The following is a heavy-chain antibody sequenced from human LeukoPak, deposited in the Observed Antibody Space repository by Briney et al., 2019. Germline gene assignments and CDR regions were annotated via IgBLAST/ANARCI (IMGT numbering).Heavy chain of an antibody. D-gene: IGHD6-19*01. CDR3: ARPYSSGWYDQAFDI. Sequence: PGGSLRLSCAASGFTFSSYWMSWVRQAPGKGLEGVANIKQDGREKYYVDSVKARFTISRDNAKNSLYLQMDSLRAEGTAVYYCARPYSSGWYDQAFDIWGQGTMVTVSS. CDR2: IKQDGREK. J-gene: IGHJ3*02. V-gene: IGHV3-7*01. CDR1: GFTFSSYW.